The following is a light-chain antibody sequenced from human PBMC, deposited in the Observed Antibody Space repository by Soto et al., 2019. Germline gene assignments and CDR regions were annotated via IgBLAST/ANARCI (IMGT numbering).Light chain of an antibody. J-gene: IGLJ1*01. Sequence: QSVLTQPASVSGSPGQSTTISCTGTSSDIGTYNYVSWYQQHPGKAPKLMIYEVSNRPSGVSNRFSGSKSGNTASLTISGLQAEDEADYYCSSYTSSSTPYVFGTGTKVTVL. CDR3: SSYTSSSTPYV. CDR1: SSDIGTYNY. V-gene: IGLV2-14*01. CDR2: EVS.